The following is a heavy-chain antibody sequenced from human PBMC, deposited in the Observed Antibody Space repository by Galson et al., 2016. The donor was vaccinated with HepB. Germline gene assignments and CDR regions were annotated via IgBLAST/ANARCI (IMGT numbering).Heavy chain of an antibody. J-gene: IGHJ6*04. CDR2: INPSGGTT. CDR1: GYTSISYN. V-gene: IGHV1-46*03. CDR3: ARIGRDITMVQGVTTYYYYAMDV. D-gene: IGHD3-10*01. Sequence: SVKVSCKASGYTSISYNMHWVRQAPGQGLEWMGIINPSGGTTTYAQKFQGRVTMTRDTSTSPVYMELSSLRSEDTAVYYCARIGRDITMVQGVTTYYYYAMDVWGKGTTVTVSS.